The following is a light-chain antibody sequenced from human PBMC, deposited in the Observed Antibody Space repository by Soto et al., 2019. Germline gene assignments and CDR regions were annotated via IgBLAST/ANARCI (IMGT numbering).Light chain of an antibody. V-gene: IGKV1-39*01. Sequence: DIQMAQSPSSLSASVGDRVTITCRASPSISNHLSWYQHKPGKAPTLLIYGASGLQSGVPSRFSGSGSGTDFTLTISSLQPEDFATYYCQKTYNTPLTFGGGTKVEIK. CDR2: GAS. J-gene: IGKJ4*01. CDR1: PSISNH. CDR3: QKTYNTPLT.